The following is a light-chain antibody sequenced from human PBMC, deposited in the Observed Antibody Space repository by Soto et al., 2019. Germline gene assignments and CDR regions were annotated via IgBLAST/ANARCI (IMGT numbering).Light chain of an antibody. CDR1: SADVGGYEY. V-gene: IGLV2-14*03. Sequence: QSALTQPASVSGSPGQSITISCTGTSADVGGYEYVSWYQQHPGKAPKLIIYDVTNRPSGVSGRFSGSKSGNTASLTISGLQAEDEADHYCNSFISSTTPLVFGGGTKLTVL. CDR2: DVT. J-gene: IGLJ2*01. CDR3: NSFISSTTPLV.